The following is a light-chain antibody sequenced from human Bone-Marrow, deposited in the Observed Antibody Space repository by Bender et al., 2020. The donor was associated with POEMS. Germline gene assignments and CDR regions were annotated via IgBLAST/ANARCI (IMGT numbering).Light chain of an antibody. V-gene: IGLV1-44*01. CDR2: SSH. CDR3: AVWDDSLNGWV. Sequence: QSVLTQPPSASGTPVQRVTISCSGGSSNIGAHAVNWYQHLPGTAPKLLIYSSHPRPSEVPDRFSGSRSGTSASLAISGLQSEDEADYYCAVWDDSLNGWVFGGGTKLTVL. J-gene: IGLJ3*02. CDR1: SSNIGAHA.